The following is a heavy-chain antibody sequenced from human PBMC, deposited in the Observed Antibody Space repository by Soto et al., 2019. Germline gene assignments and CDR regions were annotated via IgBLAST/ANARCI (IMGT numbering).Heavy chain of an antibody. CDR1: GYSFTSYW. V-gene: IGHV5-10-1*01. D-gene: IGHD2-2*02. J-gene: IGHJ6*02. CDR3: ASGEYCSSTSCYTEFYYGMDV. CDR2: IDPSDSYT. Sequence: PGESLKISCKGSGYSFTSYWISWVRQMPGKGLEWMGRIDPSDSYTNYSPSFQGHVTISADKSISTAYLQWSSLKASDTAMYYCASGEYCSSTSCYTEFYYGMDVWGQVTTVTVSS.